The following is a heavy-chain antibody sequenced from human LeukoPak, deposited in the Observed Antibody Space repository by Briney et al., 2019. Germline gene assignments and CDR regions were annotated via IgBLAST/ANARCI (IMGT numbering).Heavy chain of an antibody. D-gene: IGHD3-10*01. CDR1: GYSFASYW. Sequence: GESLKISCKASGYSFASYWIGWVRQTSGKGLEWMAIIHPNDASTIYSPSFQGQVTISADKSISTAYLQWSSLKASDTAMYYCARHGQGRGANWFDPWGQGTLVTVSS. J-gene: IGHJ5*02. CDR2: IHPNDAST. V-gene: IGHV5-51*01. CDR3: ARHGQGRGANWFDP.